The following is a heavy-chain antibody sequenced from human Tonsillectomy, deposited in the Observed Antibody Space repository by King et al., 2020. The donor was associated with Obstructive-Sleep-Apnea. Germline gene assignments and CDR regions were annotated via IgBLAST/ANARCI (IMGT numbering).Heavy chain of an antibody. CDR1: GFMFNNYP. J-gene: IGHJ4*02. CDR2: ISYDGSNK. V-gene: IGHV3-30*04. CDR3: ARDFKGFDF. Sequence: VQLVESGGGVVQPGRSLRIYCAASGFMFNNYPMHWVRQAPGKGLEWVAVISYDGSNKYYTDSVKGRFTISRDSSKNTLYLQMNSLRAEDTAVYYCARDFKGFDFWGQGTLVPVSS.